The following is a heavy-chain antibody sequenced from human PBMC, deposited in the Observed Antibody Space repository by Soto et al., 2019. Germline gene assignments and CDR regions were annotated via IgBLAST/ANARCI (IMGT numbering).Heavy chain of an antibody. CDR3: AIYPCSCRGGSCSITGDAFDI. D-gene: IGHD2-15*01. J-gene: IGHJ3*02. CDR2: ISSSSSYI. V-gene: IGHV3-21*01. CDR1: GFTFSSYS. Sequence: PGGSLRLSCAASGFTFSSYSMNWVRQAPGKGLEWVSSISSSSSYIYYADSVKGRFTISRDNAKNSLYLQMNSLRAEDTAVYYCAIYPCSCRGGSCSITGDAFDIWGQGTMVTVSS.